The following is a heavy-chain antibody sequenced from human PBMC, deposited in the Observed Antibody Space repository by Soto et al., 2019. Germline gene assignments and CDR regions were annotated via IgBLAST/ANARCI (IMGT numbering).Heavy chain of an antibody. J-gene: IGHJ6*02. CDR3: ARHLVPELEPTTPYYNGMDV. Sequence: GGCLRLCCAASGFTFSGSVVHWVREAPGKALEWVGHIEHKAKSYATAYPASVKGRFTISRDDSKKTTYLQMNSLKTDDTAVYYRARHLVPELEPTTPYYNGMDVWGQGTTVTVSS. CDR1: GFTFSGSV. CDR2: IEHKAKSYAT. D-gene: IGHD1-1*01. V-gene: IGHV3-73*01.